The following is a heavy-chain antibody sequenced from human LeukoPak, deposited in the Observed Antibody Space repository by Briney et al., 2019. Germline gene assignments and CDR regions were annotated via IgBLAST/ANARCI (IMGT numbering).Heavy chain of an antibody. J-gene: IGHJ4*02. D-gene: IGHD4/OR15-4a*01. V-gene: IGHV3-23*01. CDR2: ISGSDGTT. CDR3: AKDWLCYGGEDY. Sequence: GGSLRLSCVASEFTFSSYAMTWVRQTPGKGLEWVSAISGSDGTTYYADSVKGRFTISRDNSKKTLYLQMNSLKAEDTAVYYCAKDWLCYGGEDYWGQGTLVTVSS. CDR1: EFTFSSYA.